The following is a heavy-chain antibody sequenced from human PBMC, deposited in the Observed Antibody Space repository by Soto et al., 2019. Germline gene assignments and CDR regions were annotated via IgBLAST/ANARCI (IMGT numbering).Heavy chain of an antibody. V-gene: IGHV3-13*01. CDR2: IGSAGDT. Sequence: EVQLVESGGGLVQPGGSLRLSCAASGFTFSSYAVHWVRQPTGKGLEWVSVIGSAGDTYYPGSVKGRFTISRENAKNSLYLQMTSLRAEDTAVYYCARGYLGSFDYWGKRTLVTVSS. J-gene: IGHJ4*02. CDR3: ARGYLGSFDY. CDR1: GFTFSSYA. D-gene: IGHD7-27*01.